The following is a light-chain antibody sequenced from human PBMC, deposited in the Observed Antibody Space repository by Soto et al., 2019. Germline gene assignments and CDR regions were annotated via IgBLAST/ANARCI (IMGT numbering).Light chain of an antibody. CDR2: DKS. V-gene: IGKV1-33*01. CDR1: QDISHY. Sequence: DIQMTQSPSSLFASVGDRVTITCQASQDISHYLNWYQQKPGKAPKLLIYDKSNLETGVPSKFSGSGSGTHFIFTISSLQPEDIATYYCQQFYNLPWTFGQGTRVEIE. J-gene: IGKJ1*01. CDR3: QQFYNLPWT.